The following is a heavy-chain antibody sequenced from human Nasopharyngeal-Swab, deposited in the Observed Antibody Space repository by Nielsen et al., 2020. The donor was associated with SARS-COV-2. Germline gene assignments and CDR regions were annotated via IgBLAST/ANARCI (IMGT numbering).Heavy chain of an antibody. J-gene: IGHJ4*02. CDR1: GYTFTNYG. V-gene: IGHV1-69*04. CDR3: ARDRRNGWGYFDY. CDR2: IIPILGIA. Sequence: SVKVSCKTSGYTFTNYGITWVRQAPGQGLEWMGRIIPILGIANYAQKFQGRVTITADKSTSTAYMELSSLRSEDTAVYYCARDRRNGWGYFDYWGQGTLVTVSS. D-gene: IGHD3-16*01.